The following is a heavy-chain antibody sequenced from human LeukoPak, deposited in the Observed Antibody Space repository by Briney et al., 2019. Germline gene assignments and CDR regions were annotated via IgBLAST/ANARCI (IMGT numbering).Heavy chain of an antibody. Sequence: ASVKVSCKASGGTFSSYAISWVRQAPGQGLEWMGGIIPIFGTANYAQKFQGRVTITADESTSTAYMELSSLRSEDTAVYYCALTTVTTYNWFDLWGQGTLVTVSS. CDR2: IIPIFGTA. CDR1: GGTFSSYA. D-gene: IGHD4-17*01. J-gene: IGHJ5*02. V-gene: IGHV1-69*13. CDR3: ALTTVTTYNWFDL.